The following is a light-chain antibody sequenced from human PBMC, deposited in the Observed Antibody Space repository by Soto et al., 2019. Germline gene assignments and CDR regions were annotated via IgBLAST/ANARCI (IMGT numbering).Light chain of an antibody. J-gene: IGLJ2*01. CDR3: QSYDSSLRGSI. CDR2: GNI. V-gene: IGLV1-40*01. CDR1: SSNIGAGYD. Sequence: QSVLTQPPSVSGAPGQRVTISCTGSSSNIGAGYDVHWYQQLPGTAPKLLIYGNINRPSGVPDRFSGSKSGTSASLAITGLQAEDEADYYCQSYDSSLRGSIFGGGTSSPS.